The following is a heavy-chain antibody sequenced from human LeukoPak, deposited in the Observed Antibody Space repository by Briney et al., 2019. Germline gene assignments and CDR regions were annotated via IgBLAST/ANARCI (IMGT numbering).Heavy chain of an antibody. CDR1: GDSFTTHY. CDR3: ASDSTSMNAFDA. CDR2: ISYIGST. V-gene: IGHV4-59*11. D-gene: IGHD2/OR15-2a*01. Sequence: PSETLSLTCTVSGDSFTTHYWSWIRQPPGRGLEWIGYISYIGSTNYNPSLKSRVTISIDTSKNEVSLMLTSVTAADTAVYYCASDSTSMNAFDAWGQGTMVTVSS. J-gene: IGHJ3*01.